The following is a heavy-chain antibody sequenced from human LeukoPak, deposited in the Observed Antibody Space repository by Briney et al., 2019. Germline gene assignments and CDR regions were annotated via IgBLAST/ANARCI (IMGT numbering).Heavy chain of an antibody. CDR1: GFTFSSYA. J-gene: IGHJ4*02. CDR3: LGGWYVGY. CDR2: IYSGGST. V-gene: IGHV3-66*01. D-gene: IGHD6-19*01. Sequence: PGGSLRLSCAASGFTFSSYAMSWVRQAPGKGLEWVSVIYSGGSTYYADSVKGRFTISRDNSKNTLYLQMNSLRAEDTAVYYCLGGWYVGYWGQGTLVTVSS.